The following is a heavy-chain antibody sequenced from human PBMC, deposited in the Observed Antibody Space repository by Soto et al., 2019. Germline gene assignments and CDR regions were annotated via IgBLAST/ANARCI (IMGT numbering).Heavy chain of an antibody. J-gene: IGHJ4*02. CDR2: ISGSGGST. Sequence: PGGSLRLSCAASGFTFSSYAMHWVRQAPGKGLEWVSAISGSGGSTYYADSVKGRFTISRDNSKNTLYLQMNSLRAEDAAVYYCAKDRTLAGLLRLYYFDYWGQGTLVTSPQ. CDR1: GFTFSSYA. V-gene: IGHV3-23*01. D-gene: IGHD1-26*01. CDR3: AKDRTLAGLLRLYYFDY.